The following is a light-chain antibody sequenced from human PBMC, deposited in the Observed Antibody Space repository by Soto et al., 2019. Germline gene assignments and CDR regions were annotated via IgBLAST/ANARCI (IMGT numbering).Light chain of an antibody. V-gene: IGKV3-20*01. J-gene: IGKJ3*01. CDR1: QSFSSSY. Sequence: EIVVTQSPGTLSLSPWERATLSCRASQSFSSSYLAWYQQKPGQAPMLLIYVASSMATGIPDRFSGSGSGTDFTLTISRLEPEDFAMYYCQQYGSSPFTFGPGTKVDIK. CDR2: VAS. CDR3: QQYGSSPFT.